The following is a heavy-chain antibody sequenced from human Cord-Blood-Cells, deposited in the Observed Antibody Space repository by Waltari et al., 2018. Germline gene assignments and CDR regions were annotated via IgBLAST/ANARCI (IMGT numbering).Heavy chain of an antibody. V-gene: IGHV4-34*01. Sequence: QVQLQQWGAGLLKPSETLSLTCAVYGGSFSGYYWSCIRQPPGKGLEWIGEINHSGSTNYNPSLKSRVTISVDTSKNQFSLKLSSVTAADTAVYYCARGYTDFWSGYYFDYWGQGTLVTVSS. CDR3: ARGYTDFWSGYYFDY. J-gene: IGHJ4*02. CDR2: INHSGST. D-gene: IGHD3-3*01. CDR1: GGSFSGYY.